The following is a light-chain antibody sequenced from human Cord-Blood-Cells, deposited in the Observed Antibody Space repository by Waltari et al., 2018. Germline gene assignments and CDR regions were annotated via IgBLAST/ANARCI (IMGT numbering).Light chain of an antibody. CDR3: QQYDNLPWT. J-gene: IGKJ1*01. Sequence: DIQMTQSPSSLSASVGERVTIPCQASQDISNYLNWYQQKPGKAPKLLIYDASNLETGVPSRFSGSGSGTDFTFTISSLQPEDIATYYCQQYDNLPWTFGQGTKVEIK. CDR1: QDISNY. CDR2: DAS. V-gene: IGKV1-33*01.